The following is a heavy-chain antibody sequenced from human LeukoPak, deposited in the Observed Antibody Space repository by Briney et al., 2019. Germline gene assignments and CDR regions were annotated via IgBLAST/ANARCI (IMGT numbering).Heavy chain of an antibody. CDR1: GFTFSTYW. J-gene: IGHJ4*02. D-gene: IGHD3-10*01. CDR3: TRDSRGSRTYSVDY. CDR2: INQDGRTK. Sequence: GGSLRLSCATFGFTFSTYWMSWVRQAPGNGPEWVANINQDGRTKYYVDSVRGRFTISRDNAKNSLYLQMNSLRAEDTAVYYCTRDSRGSRTYSVDYWGQGTLVTVPS. V-gene: IGHV3-7*03.